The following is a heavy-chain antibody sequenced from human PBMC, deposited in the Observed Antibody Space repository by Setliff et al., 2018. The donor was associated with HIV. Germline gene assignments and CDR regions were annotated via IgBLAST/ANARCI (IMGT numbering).Heavy chain of an antibody. J-gene: IGHJ5*01. CDR2: TFYSGTT. CDR3: ARGRYSYGPGWFDS. CDR1: GAFTTSSLYS. V-gene: IGHV4-39*07. D-gene: IGHD5-18*01. Sequence: PSETLSLTCSVSGAFTTSSLYSWGWFRQSPGKGLEWIETTFYSGTTTYNPSLKSRITISVDTSKKEFSLNLSSLTAADTAVFYCARGRYSYGPGWFDSWAQGAVVTVSS.